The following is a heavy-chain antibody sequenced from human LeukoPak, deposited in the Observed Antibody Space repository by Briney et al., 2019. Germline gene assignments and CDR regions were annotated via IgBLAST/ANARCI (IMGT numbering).Heavy chain of an antibody. J-gene: IGHJ4*02. V-gene: IGHV4-39*01. CDR2: IYYSGST. D-gene: IGHD5-12*01. CDR1: GGSISSSSYY. CDR3: VRHPEWLRLWHFDC. Sequence: SETLSLTCTVSGGSISSSSYYWGWIRQPPGKGLEWIGSIYYSGSTYYNPSLKSRVTISVDTSKNQFSLKLSSVTAADTAVYYCVRHPEWLRLWHFDCWGQGTLVTVSS.